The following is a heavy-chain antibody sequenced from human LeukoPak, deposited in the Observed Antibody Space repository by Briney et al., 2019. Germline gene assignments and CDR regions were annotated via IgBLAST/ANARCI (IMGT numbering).Heavy chain of an antibody. CDR3: ARCSGGSTYHSDDY. CDR2: ISYDGKNI. D-gene: IGHD2-15*01. J-gene: IGHJ4*02. CDR1: GFSFSSYG. V-gene: IGHV3-33*01. Sequence: PGGSLRLSCAASGFSFSSYGFHWVRQAPGKGLEWVSAISYDGKNIHYADSVKGRFTISRDNSRNTVYLQMNSLRVEDTAVYYCARCSGGSTYHSDDYWGQGTLVTVSS.